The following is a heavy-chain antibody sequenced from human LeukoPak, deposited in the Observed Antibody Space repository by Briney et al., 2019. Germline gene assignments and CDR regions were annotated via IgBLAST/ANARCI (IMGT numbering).Heavy chain of an antibody. J-gene: IGHJ3*02. D-gene: IGHD2-8*01. CDR1: GFTFSSYS. Sequence: GGSLRLSCAASGFTFSSYSMNWVRQAPGKGLEWVSYISSSSSTIYYADSVKGRFTISRDNAKNSLYLQMNSLRAEDTAVYYCARASGVDAFDIWGQGTMVTVSS. V-gene: IGHV3-48*01. CDR2: ISSSSSTI. CDR3: ARASGVDAFDI.